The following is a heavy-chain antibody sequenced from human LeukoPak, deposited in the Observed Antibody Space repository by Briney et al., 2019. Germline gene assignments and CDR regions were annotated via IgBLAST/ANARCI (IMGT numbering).Heavy chain of an antibody. V-gene: IGHV3-23*01. CDR2: INDGGGGT. D-gene: IGHD5-18*01. CDR1: GFTFSSYA. J-gene: IGHJ4*02. CDR3: AKVAAYTYGPIDY. Sequence: SGGSLRLSSAASGFTFSSYAMNWVPQAPGKGREWVSAINDGGGGTYYTDSVKGRFTISRDTSNNTLYLQMNSLRAEDTAVYYCAKVAAYTYGPIDYWGQGTLVTVSP.